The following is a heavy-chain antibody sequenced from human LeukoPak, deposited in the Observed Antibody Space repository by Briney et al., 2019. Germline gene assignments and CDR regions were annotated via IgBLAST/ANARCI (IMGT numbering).Heavy chain of an antibody. CDR3: AKDGPSSPGNFYYYYTMDV. CDR2: ISGSGGST. Sequence: GGSLRLSCAASGFTFSSYAMSWVRQAPGKGLEWVSAISGSGGSTYYADSVKGRFTISRDNSKNTLYLQMNSLRVGDTAVYYCAKDGPSSPGNFYYYYTMDVWGKGTAVTVSS. CDR1: GFTFSSYA. V-gene: IGHV3-23*01. D-gene: IGHD2-2*01. J-gene: IGHJ6*03.